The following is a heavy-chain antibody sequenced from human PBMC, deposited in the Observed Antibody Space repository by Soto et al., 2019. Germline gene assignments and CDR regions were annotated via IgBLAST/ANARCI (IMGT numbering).Heavy chain of an antibody. J-gene: IGHJ5*02. D-gene: IGHD2-2*01. CDR1: GFTFSTYE. Sequence: GGSLRLSCAASGFTFSTYEMNWVRQAPGKGLKWISYISSSGHTIYYADSVRGRFTISRDNAKNSLYLHINSLRAEDTAVYYCARGGCSRESCHKRLNWFDPWGQGTLVTVSS. CDR2: ISSSGHTI. CDR3: ARGGCSRESCHKRLNWFDP. V-gene: IGHV3-48*03.